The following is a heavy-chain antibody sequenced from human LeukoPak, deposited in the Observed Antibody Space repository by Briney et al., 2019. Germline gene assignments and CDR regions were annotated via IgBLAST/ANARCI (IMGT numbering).Heavy chain of an antibody. V-gene: IGHV3-74*01. Sequence: SGGSLRLSCAASGFTFSSYWMHWVRQAPGKGLVWVSRINSDGSSTSYADSVKGRITISRDNAKNTLYLQMSSLRAEVTVLYYCASSPFDPWGQGTLVTVS. CDR2: INSDGSST. J-gene: IGHJ5*02. CDR1: GFTFSSYW. CDR3: ASSPFDP.